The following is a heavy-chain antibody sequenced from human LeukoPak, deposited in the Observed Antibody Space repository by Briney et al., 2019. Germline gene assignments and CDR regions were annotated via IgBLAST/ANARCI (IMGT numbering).Heavy chain of an antibody. J-gene: IGHJ4*02. V-gene: IGHV3-23*01. D-gene: IGHD2-15*01. Sequence: GGSLRLSCAASGFTFSSYAMSWVRQPPGKGLELVSAISGGCGSTYYSDPVKGRFTISRDNSKNTLYMQMNSLRAEDTAVYYGAKDGRGSWPLDFDYWGQGTLVTVSS. CDR3: AKDGRGSWPLDFDY. CDR2: ISGGCGST. CDR1: GFTFSSYA.